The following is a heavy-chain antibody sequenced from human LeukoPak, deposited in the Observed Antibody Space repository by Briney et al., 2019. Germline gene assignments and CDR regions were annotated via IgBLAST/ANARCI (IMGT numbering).Heavy chain of an antibody. CDR3: ARRRSGHYFDY. Sequence: GGSLRLSCSASGSTFSNYWMHWVRHAPGEGLVWVSRINSDGSSTSYADSVKGRFTISRDNAKNTLYLQMNSLRAEDTAVYYCARRRSGHYFDYWGLGTLVTVSS. CDR1: GSTFSNYW. D-gene: IGHD6-25*01. CDR2: INSDGSST. V-gene: IGHV3-74*01. J-gene: IGHJ4*02.